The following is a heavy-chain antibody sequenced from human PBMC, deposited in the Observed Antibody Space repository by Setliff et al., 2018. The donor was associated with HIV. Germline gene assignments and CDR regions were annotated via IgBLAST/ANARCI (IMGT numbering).Heavy chain of an antibody. CDR2: ISSNSTYI. CDR1: GFTFSGYS. CDR3: AKDLVTTTGPDY. V-gene: IGHV3-21*01. D-gene: IGHD1-1*01. J-gene: IGHJ4*02. Sequence: GGSLRLSCAASGFTFSGYSMNWVRQAPGKGLEWVSSISSNSTYIYYADSVKGRFTISRDNAKNSLYLQMNSLRAEDTAVYYCAKDLVTTTGPDYWGQGTLVTVSS.